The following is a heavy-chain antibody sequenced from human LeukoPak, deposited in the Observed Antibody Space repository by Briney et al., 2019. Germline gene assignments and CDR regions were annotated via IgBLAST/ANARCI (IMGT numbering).Heavy chain of an antibody. CDR3: ARDPITIFGVVINSFDY. D-gene: IGHD3-3*01. CDR1: GYTLTELS. V-gene: IGHV1-24*01. CDR2: FDPEDGET. J-gene: IGHJ4*02. Sequence: ASVKVSCKVSGYTLTELSMHWVRQAPGKGLEWMGGFDPEDGETIYTQKFQGRVTMTRDTSTSTVYMELSSLRSEDTAVYYCARDPITIFGVVINSFDYWGQGTLVTVSS.